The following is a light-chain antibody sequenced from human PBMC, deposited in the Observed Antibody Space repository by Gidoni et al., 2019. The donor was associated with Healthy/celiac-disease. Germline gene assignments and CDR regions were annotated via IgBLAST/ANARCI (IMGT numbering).Light chain of an antibody. CDR2: DVS. CDR3: CSYAGSYTFV. V-gene: IGLV2-11*01. CDR1: SSDVGGYTD. Sequence: QSALTQPRSVSGPPGQSVTISCPGTSSDVGGYTDVSCYQQHPGKAPTLMIYDVSKRPSGVPDIFSGSKSVNTASLTSSGLQAEDEADDYCCSYAGSYTFVFGTGTKVTVL. J-gene: IGLJ1*01.